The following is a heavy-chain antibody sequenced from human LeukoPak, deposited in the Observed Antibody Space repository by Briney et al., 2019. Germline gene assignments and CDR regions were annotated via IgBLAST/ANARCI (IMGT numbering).Heavy chain of an antibody. J-gene: IGHJ4*02. CDR2: IYYSGST. CDR1: GGSINSYY. Sequence: SETLSLTCTVSGGSINSYYWSWIRQPPGKGLEWIGYIYYSGSTNYNPSLKSRVTISVDTSKNQFSLKLSSVTAADTAVHYCARLGYSSSWYVHYWGQGTLVTVSS. V-gene: IGHV4-59*08. CDR3: ARLGYSSSWYVHY. D-gene: IGHD6-13*01.